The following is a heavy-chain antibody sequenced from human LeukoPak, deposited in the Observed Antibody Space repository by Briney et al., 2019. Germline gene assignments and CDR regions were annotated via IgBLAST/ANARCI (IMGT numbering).Heavy chain of an antibody. CDR3: ARDDSGPLDY. D-gene: IGHD6-19*01. CDR2: ISAYNGNT. CDR1: GYTFTSSG. Sequence: GAPVKASCKASGYTFTSSGITRVRQAPGQGLEWMGWISAYNGNTNYAQKLQGRVTMTTDTSTSTAYMELRSLRSDDTAVYYCARDDSGPLDYWGQGTLVTVSS. V-gene: IGHV1-18*01. J-gene: IGHJ4*02.